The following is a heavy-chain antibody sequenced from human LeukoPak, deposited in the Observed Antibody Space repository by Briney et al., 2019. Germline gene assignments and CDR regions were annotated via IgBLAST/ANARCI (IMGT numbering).Heavy chain of an antibody. CDR2: ISSNSGSI. D-gene: IGHD3-22*01. CDR3: AKDVTRGYYYDSSGPAFDI. V-gene: IGHV3-9*03. Sequence: GRSVRVSCAASGFTFDHYAMHWVRQAPGKGLEWVAGISSNSGSIGYADTVKGRFTISRDNAKNSLYLQMNSLRAEDMALYYCAKDVTRGYYYDSSGPAFDIWGQGTMVTVSS. CDR1: GFTFDHYA. J-gene: IGHJ3*02.